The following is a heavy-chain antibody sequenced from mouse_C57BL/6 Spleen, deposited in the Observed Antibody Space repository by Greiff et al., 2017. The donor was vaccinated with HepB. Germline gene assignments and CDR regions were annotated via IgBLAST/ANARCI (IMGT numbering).Heavy chain of an antibody. CDR2: ISSGSSTI. D-gene: IGHD1-1*01. CDR3: ARPGYGSSLAWFAY. J-gene: IGHJ3*01. Sequence: EVKLVESGGGLVKPGGSLKLSCAASGFTFSDYGMHWVRQAPEKGLEWVAYISSGSSTIYYADTVKGRFTISRDNAKNTLFLQMTSLRSEDTAMYYCARPGYGSSLAWFAYWGQGTLVTVSA. V-gene: IGHV5-17*01. CDR1: GFTFSDYG.